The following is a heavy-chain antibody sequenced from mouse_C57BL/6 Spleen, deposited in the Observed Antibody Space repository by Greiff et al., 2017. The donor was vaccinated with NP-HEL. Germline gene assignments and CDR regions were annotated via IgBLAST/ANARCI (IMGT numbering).Heavy chain of an antibody. CDR2: IYPGGGYT. CDR1: GYTFTNYW. J-gene: IGHJ4*01. D-gene: IGHD1-1*01. V-gene: IGHV1-63*01. CDR3: ARGDYYGSSYDYAMDY. Sequence: QVHVKQSGAELVRPGTSVKMSCKASGYTFTNYWIGWAKQRPGHGLEWIGDIYPGGGYTNYNEKFKGKATLTADKSSSTAYMQFSSLTSEDSAIYYCARGDYYGSSYDYAMDYWGQGTSVTVSS.